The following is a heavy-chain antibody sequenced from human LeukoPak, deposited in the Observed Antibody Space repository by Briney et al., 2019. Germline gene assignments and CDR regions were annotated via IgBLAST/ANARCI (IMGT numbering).Heavy chain of an antibody. CDR3: AKSVAIYFYYGLDV. J-gene: IGHJ6*02. CDR1: GFTFSSYA. CDR2: ISYDGSNK. Sequence: GGSLRLSCAASGFTFSSYAMHWVRQAPGKGLEWVAVISYDGSNKYYADSVKGRFTISRDNSKNTLFLQMNSLRAEDTAPYYCAKSVAIYFYYGLDVWGQGTTVTVSS. D-gene: IGHD3-3*01. V-gene: IGHV3-30-3*02.